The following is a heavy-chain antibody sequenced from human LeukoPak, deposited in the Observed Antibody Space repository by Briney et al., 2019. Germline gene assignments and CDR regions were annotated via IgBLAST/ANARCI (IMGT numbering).Heavy chain of an antibody. CDR3: ARDALRLYCSSTSFIKPSSYMDV. Sequence: ASVKVSCKASGYTFTSYGISWVRQAPAQGLEWMGWISAYNGNTNYAQKLQGRVTITADESTSTAYMELSSLRSEDTAVYYCARDALRLYCSSTSFIKPSSYMDVWGNGTTVTVSS. D-gene: IGHD2-2*01. V-gene: IGHV1-18*01. CDR1: GYTFTSYG. CDR2: ISAYNGNT. J-gene: IGHJ6*03.